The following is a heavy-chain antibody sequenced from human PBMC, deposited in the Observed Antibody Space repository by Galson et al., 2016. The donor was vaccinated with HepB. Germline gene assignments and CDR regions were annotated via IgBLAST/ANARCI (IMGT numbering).Heavy chain of an antibody. Sequence: SLRLSCAASGFTFSNFSNYAMHWVRQAPGQGLEWVAVISFDGSTKYYAASVKGRFTISRDNSKNTVYLQMNSLRPEDTAVFYRARDMARGRYYYYGMDVWGQGTTVTVSS. V-gene: IGHV3-30-3*01. D-gene: IGHD3-10*01. CDR3: ARDMARGRYYYYGMDV. CDR1: GFTFSNFSNYA. CDR2: ISFDGSTK. J-gene: IGHJ6*02.